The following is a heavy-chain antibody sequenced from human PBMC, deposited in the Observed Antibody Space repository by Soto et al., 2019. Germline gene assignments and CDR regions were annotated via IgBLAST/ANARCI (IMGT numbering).Heavy chain of an antibody. CDR3: ARESRYCSGGSCYFLPGIDY. V-gene: IGHV1-3*04. CDR1: GYTFTRYA. J-gene: IGHJ4*02. D-gene: IGHD2-15*01. CDR2: INTGNGKT. Sequence: ASVKVSCKASGYTFTRYAMHWVRQAPGQSLEWMGWINTGNGKTKYSEKFQGRVTITRDTSASTAYMELSSLRSEDTAVYYCARESRYCSGGSCYFLPGIDYWGQGTLVTVSS.